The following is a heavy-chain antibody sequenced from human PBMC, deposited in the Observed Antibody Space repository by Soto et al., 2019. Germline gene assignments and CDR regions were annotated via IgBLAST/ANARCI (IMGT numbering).Heavy chain of an antibody. CDR1: GFIFSSYG. J-gene: IGHJ4*02. CDR2: IWNDGSTK. CDR3: ARDLRGYSYAYKREGVTF. V-gene: IGHV3-33*01. D-gene: IGHD5-18*01. Sequence: QVQLVESGGGVVQPGRSVRLSCAASGFIFSSYGMHWVRQAPGKGLEWVAVIWNDGSTKYYADSVKGRYTISRDNSKNGLYLQMNGLRAEDTAVYYCARDLRGYSYAYKREGVTFWGQGTLVTVSS.